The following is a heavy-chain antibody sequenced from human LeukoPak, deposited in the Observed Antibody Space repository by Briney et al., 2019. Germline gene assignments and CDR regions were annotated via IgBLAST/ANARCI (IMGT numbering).Heavy chain of an antibody. V-gene: IGHV1-8*03. J-gene: IGHJ5*02. CDR1: GYIFTSYD. CDR3: ARCRFGSTSCYKAFWFDP. Sequence: ASVKVSCKASGYIFTSYDINWVRQATGQGLEWMGWMNPNSGNTGYAQKFQGRVTITRNTSISTAYMELSSLRSEDTAVYYCARCRFGSTSCYKAFWFDPWGQGTLVTVSS. D-gene: IGHD2-2*02. CDR2: MNPNSGNT.